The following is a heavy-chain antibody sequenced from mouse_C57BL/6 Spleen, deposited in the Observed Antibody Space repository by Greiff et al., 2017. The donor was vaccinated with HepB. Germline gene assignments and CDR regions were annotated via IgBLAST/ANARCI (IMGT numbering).Heavy chain of an antibody. J-gene: IGHJ2*01. D-gene: IGHD1-1*01. CDR3: ARKRFPYFDY. Sequence: EVQLQQSGPELVKPGASVKISCKASGYSFTGYYMNWVKQSPEKSLEWIGEINPSTGGTTYNQKFKAKATLTVDKSSSTAYMQLKSLTSEDSAVYYCARKRFPYFDYWGQGTTLTVSS. CDR1: GYSFTGYY. CDR2: INPSTGGT. V-gene: IGHV1-42*01.